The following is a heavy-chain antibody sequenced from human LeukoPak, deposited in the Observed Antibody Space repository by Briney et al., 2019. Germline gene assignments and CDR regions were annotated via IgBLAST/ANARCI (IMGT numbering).Heavy chain of an antibody. D-gene: IGHD6-13*01. J-gene: IGHJ4*02. Sequence: SQTLSLTCTVSGGSISSGSYYWSWIRQPAGKGLEWIGRIYTSGSTNYNPSLKSRVTISVDTSKNQFSLKLSSVTAADTAIYYCARDSASSCLDYWGQGTLVTVSS. V-gene: IGHV4-61*02. CDR1: GGSISSGSYY. CDR2: IYTSGST. CDR3: ARDSASSCLDY.